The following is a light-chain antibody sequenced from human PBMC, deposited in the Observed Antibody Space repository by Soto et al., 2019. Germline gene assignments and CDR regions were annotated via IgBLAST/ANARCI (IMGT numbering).Light chain of an antibody. V-gene: IGKV1-39*01. Sequence: DIQMTQSPYSLSASVGDRVTITCRASQSISSYLNWYQQKPGKAPELLIYAASSLQSGVPSRFSGSVSGTDFTLTISILQPEDCATYYCQQSYTTPLTFGGGTKVEIK. CDR2: AAS. CDR1: QSISSY. CDR3: QQSYTTPLT. J-gene: IGKJ4*01.